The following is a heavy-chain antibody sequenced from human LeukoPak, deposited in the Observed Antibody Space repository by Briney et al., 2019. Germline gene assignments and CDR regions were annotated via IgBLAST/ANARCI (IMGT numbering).Heavy chain of an antibody. CDR3: ARVGGGFDTAMATPNWFDP. D-gene: IGHD5-18*01. V-gene: IGHV4-30-4*08. CDR1: GGSISSGDYY. Sequence: SETLSLTCTVSGGSISSGDYYWSWIRQPPGKGLEWIGYIYYSGSTYYNPSLKSRVTISVDTSKNQSSLKLSSVTAADTPVYYCARVGGGFDTAMATPNWFDPWGQGTLVTVSS. CDR2: IYYSGST. J-gene: IGHJ5*02.